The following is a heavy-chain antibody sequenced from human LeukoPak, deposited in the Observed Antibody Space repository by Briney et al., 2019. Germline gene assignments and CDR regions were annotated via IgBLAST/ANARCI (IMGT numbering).Heavy chain of an antibody. Sequence: SETLSLTCTVSGGSISSYYWSWIRQPPGKGLEWIGYIYYSGSTNYNPSLKSRVTISVDTSKNQFSLKLRSVTAADTAVYYCARVSGYDWESFYDYWGQGTLVTVSS. CDR3: ARVSGYDWESFYDY. D-gene: IGHD5-12*01. V-gene: IGHV4-59*01. J-gene: IGHJ4*02. CDR2: IYYSGST. CDR1: GGSISSYY.